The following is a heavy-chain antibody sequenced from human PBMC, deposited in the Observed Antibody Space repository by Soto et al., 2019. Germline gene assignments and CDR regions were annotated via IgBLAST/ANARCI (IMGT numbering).Heavy chain of an antibody. D-gene: IGHD2-15*01. V-gene: IGHV4-59*01. CDR2: IYYSGST. J-gene: IGHJ4*02. CDR1: GGSISSYY. CDR3: ARLEDGVVAAFDY. Sequence: QVQLQESGPGLVKPSETLSLTCTVSGGSISSYYWSWIRQPPGKGLAWIGYIYYSGSTNYNPSLKSRVTISVDTSKNQCSRTLSSVTAADTAVYYCARLEDGVVAAFDYWGQGTLVTVSS.